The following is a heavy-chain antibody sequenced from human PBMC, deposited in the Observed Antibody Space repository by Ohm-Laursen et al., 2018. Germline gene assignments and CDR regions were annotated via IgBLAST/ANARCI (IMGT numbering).Heavy chain of an antibody. Sequence: ASVKVSCKASGYTFTSYDINWVRQATGQGLEWMGWMNPNSGNTGYAQKFQGRVTMTRNTSISTAYMELSSLRSEDTAVYYCARASSSIAVAGLDYWGQGTLVTVSS. D-gene: IGHD6-19*01. V-gene: IGHV1-8*01. CDR2: MNPNSGNT. CDR1: GYTFTSYD. CDR3: ARASSSIAVAGLDY. J-gene: IGHJ4*02.